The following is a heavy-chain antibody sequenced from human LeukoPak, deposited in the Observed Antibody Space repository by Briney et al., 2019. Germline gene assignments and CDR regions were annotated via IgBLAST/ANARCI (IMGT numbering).Heavy chain of an antibody. J-gene: IGHJ5*02. CDR3: ARRRYSSWYGGWFDP. CDR1: GGSISSSSYY. V-gene: IGHV4-39*01. CDR2: IYYSGST. D-gene: IGHD6-13*01. Sequence: SETLSLTCTVSGGSISSSSYYWGWIRQPPGEGLEWIGSIYYSGSTYYNPSLKSRVTISVDTSKNQFSLKLSSVTATDTAVYYCARRRYSSWYGGWFDPWGQGTLVTVSS.